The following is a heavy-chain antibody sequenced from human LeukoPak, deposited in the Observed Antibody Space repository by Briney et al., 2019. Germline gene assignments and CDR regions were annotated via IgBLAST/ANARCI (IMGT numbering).Heavy chain of an antibody. CDR1: DDSITMYY. J-gene: IGHJ6*03. V-gene: IGHV4-59*01. D-gene: IGHD1-1*01. Sequence: PSETLSLTCSVSDDSITMYYWTWIRQPPGKGLEWSGYVDHTGSTNFNPSLNGRVSISRDTTKSLFSLRLRSVTAADTAVYFCARGRVSSSTWYSTYYYYFYMDVRGKGTTVTVSS. CDR3: ARGRVSSSTWYSTYYYYFYMDV. CDR2: VDHTGST.